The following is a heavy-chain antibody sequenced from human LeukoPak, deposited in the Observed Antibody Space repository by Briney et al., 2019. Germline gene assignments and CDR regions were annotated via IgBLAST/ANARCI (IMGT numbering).Heavy chain of an antibody. Sequence: ASVKVSCKASGYTFTSYGISWVRQAPGQGLEWMGWISAYNGNTNYAQKLQGRVTMTTDTSTSTAYMELRSLRSDDTAVYYCATTPLLLWFGELLFWGQGTLVTVSS. V-gene: IGHV1-18*01. J-gene: IGHJ4*02. CDR2: ISAYNGNT. CDR3: ATTPLLLWFGELLF. CDR1: GYTFTSYG. D-gene: IGHD3-10*01.